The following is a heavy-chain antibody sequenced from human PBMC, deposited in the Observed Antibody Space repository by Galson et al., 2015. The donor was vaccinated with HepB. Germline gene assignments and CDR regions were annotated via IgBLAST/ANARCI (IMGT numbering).Heavy chain of an antibody. CDR2: ISSGSTGK. V-gene: IGHV3-48*02. CDR3: ARDCCGGSCYYHAMDV. CDR1: GFTFSTYS. J-gene: IGHJ6*02. Sequence: SLRLSCAASGFTFSTYSMNWVRQAPGKGLEWLSYISSGSTGKYYADSVKGRFTISRDNAKNSLYLQMNSLRDEDTAVYYCARDCCGGSCYYHAMDVWGQGTTVTVSS. D-gene: IGHD2-15*01.